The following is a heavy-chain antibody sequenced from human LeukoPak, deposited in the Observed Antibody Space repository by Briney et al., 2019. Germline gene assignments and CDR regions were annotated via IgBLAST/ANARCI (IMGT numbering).Heavy chain of an antibody. CDR3: ARVDVECFDI. CDR1: GGSISSGGYY. Sequence: SQTLSLTCTVSGGSISSGGYYWSWIRQHPGKGLEWIGYIYYSGSTYYNPSLKSRVTISLDTSKNQFSLKLSSVTAADTAVYYCARVDVECFDIWGQGTMVTVSS. V-gene: IGHV4-31*03. D-gene: IGHD3-16*01. CDR2: IYYSGST. J-gene: IGHJ3*02.